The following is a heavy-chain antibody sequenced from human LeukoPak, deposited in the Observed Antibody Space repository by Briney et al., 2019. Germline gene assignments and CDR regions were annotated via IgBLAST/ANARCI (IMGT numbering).Heavy chain of an antibody. J-gene: IGHJ4*02. CDR2: INGFSSAI. V-gene: IGHV3-48*01. Sequence: PGGSLRLSCAASGFTFSDYSMNWVRQAPGKGPEWISYINGFSSAIYYADSVRGRFTISRENAKNSLSLQMNSLKAEDTAIYYCTRDGRAPDVVPVDHWGQGTLVTVSS. D-gene: IGHD2-21*01. CDR1: GFTFSDYS. CDR3: TRDGRAPDVVPVDH.